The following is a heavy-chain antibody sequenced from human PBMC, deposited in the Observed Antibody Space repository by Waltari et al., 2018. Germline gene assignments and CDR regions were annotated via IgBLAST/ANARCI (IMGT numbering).Heavy chain of an antibody. J-gene: IGHJ4*02. CDR1: GFTFRIYA. Sequence: EVQLVESGGGLVQPGGSLRLSCSASGFTFRIYALHWVRQAPGTGLEYVSAISDNGGSTYYADSVKGRFTISRDNSKNTVHLQMSSLRAEDTAFYYCVKFPFGDSDYWGRGTLVTVSS. CDR2: ISDNGGST. D-gene: IGHD3-10*01. CDR3: VKFPFGDSDY. V-gene: IGHV3-64D*06.